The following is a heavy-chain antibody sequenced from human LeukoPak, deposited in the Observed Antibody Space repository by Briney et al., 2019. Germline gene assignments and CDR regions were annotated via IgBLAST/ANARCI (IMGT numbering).Heavy chain of an antibody. Sequence: PSETLSLTCTVSGDSITSGSYYWAWIRQPPGRGLEWIGSIYYSGNTYYNPSLKSRVTISVDKSQSQFSLTLSSVTAADTAVYYCARDAPYGSGRNFDYWGQGTLVTVSS. V-gene: IGHV4-39*07. J-gene: IGHJ4*02. CDR3: ARDAPYGSGRNFDY. D-gene: IGHD3-10*01. CDR2: IYYSGNT. CDR1: GDSITSGSYY.